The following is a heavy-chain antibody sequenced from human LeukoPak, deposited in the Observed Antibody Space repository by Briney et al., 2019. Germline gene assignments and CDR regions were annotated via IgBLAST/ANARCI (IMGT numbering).Heavy chain of an antibody. CDR2: IIPIFGTA. J-gene: IGHJ4*02. V-gene: IGHV1-69*13. CDR1: GGTFSSYG. D-gene: IGHD5-24*01. Sequence: ASVKVSCKASGGTFSSYGISWVRQAPGQGLEWMGGIIPIFGTANYAQKFQGRVTITADESTSTAYMELSSLRSEDTAVYYCARADPTVATIHFDYWGQGTLVTVSS. CDR3: ARADPTVATIHFDY.